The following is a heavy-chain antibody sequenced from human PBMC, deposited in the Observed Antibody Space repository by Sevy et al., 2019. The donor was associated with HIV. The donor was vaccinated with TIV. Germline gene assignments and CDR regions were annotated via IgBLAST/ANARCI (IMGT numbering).Heavy chain of an antibody. CDR3: ARKYHDTSGYPRYSMDV. Sequence: GGSLRLSCAASGFTFSTYAMYWVRQAPGKGLEYVSAISGGGGNTYYGTSVKGRFTVSRDNAKNTLYLQMGSLRAEDMAVYFCARKYHDTSGYPRYSMDVWGQGTTGTVSS. D-gene: IGHD3-22*01. CDR2: ISGGGGNT. CDR1: GFTFSTYA. J-gene: IGHJ6*02. V-gene: IGHV3-64*01.